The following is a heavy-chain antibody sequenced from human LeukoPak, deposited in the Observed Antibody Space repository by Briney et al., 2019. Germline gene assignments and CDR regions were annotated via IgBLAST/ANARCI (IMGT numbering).Heavy chain of an antibody. CDR3: ATSRAFWNDVVNWFDP. V-gene: IGHV1-24*01. CDR2: FDPEDGET. CDR1: GYTLTELS. D-gene: IGHD1-1*01. J-gene: IGHJ5*02. Sequence: ASVKVSCKVSGYTLTELSMHWVRQAPGKGLEWMGGFDPEDGETIYAQKFQGRVTMTEDTSTDTAYMELSSLRSEDTAVYYCATSRAFWNDVVNWFDPWGQGTLVTVSS.